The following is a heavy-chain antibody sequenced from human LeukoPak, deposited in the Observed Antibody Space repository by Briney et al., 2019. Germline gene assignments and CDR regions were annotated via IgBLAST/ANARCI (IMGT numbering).Heavy chain of an antibody. CDR1: GFTFSSYG. V-gene: IGHV3-33*01. CDR2: IWYDGSNK. Sequence: GGSLRLSCAASGFTFSSYGMHWVRQAPGKGLEWVAVIWYDGSNKYYADSVKGRFTISRDSSKNTLYLQMNSLRAEDTAVYYCARDKGSSLPLYGMDVWGQGTTVTVSS. J-gene: IGHJ6*02. CDR3: ARDKGSSLPLYGMDV. D-gene: IGHD6-6*01.